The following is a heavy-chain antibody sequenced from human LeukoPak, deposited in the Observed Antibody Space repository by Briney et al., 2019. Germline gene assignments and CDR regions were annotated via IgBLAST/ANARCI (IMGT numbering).Heavy chain of an antibody. D-gene: IGHD5-12*01. J-gene: IGHJ4*02. CDR2: IIPIFGTA. Sequence: GASVKVSCKASGYTFTGYYMHWVRQAPGQGLEWMGGIIPIFGTANYAQKFQGRVTITADESTSTAYMELSSLRSEDTAVYYCARQISGYDYVFDYWGQGTQVTVSS. V-gene: IGHV1-69*13. CDR3: ARQISGYDYVFDY. CDR1: GYTFTGYY.